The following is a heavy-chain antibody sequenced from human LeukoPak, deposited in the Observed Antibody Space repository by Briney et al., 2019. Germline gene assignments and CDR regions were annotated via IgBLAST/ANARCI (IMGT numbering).Heavy chain of an antibody. CDR1: GFTFSNYA. J-gene: IGHJ4*02. Sequence: PGGSLRLSCAASGFTFSNYAMYWVRQAPGTGLECVSAISDNGGSTFYANSVKGRFTISRDNSKKTLHLQVGSLGAEDMAVYYCARGVSGGYPNYFDYWGQGTLVTVSP. CDR3: ARGVSGGYPNYFDY. V-gene: IGHV3-64*01. D-gene: IGHD5-12*01. CDR2: ISDNGGST.